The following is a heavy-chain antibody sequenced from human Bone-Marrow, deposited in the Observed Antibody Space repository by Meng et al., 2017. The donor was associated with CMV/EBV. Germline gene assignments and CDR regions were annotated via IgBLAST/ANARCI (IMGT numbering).Heavy chain of an antibody. CDR3: ARESYIVVVPAAIPVGDKYNWFDP. D-gene: IGHD2-2*02. Sequence: GESLKISCAASGFTFSSYWMSWVRQAPGKGLEWVANIKQDGSEKYYVDSVKGRFTISRDNAKNSLYLQMNSLRAEDTAVYYCARESYIVVVPAAIPVGDKYNWFDPWGQGTLVTGSS. CDR1: GFTFSSYW. CDR2: IKQDGSEK. J-gene: IGHJ5*02. V-gene: IGHV3-7*01.